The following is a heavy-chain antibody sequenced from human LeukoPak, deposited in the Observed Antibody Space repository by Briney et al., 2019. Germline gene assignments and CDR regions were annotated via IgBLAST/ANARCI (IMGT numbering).Heavy chain of an antibody. CDR3: ARAPVAGTDAGDFDY. Sequence: PGGSLRLSCAASGFTFSGYNMNWVRQAPGKGLEWVSSISRSSSYIYYADSVKGRFTISRDNAKNSLYLQMNSLRAEDTAVYYCARAPVAGTDAGDFDYWGQGTLVTVSS. D-gene: IGHD6-19*01. V-gene: IGHV3-21*01. J-gene: IGHJ4*02. CDR2: ISRSSSYI. CDR1: GFTFSGYN.